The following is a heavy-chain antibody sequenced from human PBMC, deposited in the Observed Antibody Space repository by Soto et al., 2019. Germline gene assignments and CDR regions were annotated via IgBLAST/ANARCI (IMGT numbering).Heavy chain of an antibody. Sequence: GASVKVSCKASGYTFTSYAMHVVRQAPGQRLEWMGWINAGNGNTKYSQKFQGRVTITRDTSASTAYMELSSLRSEDTAVYYCAREIWLVRLRGAFDIWGQGTMVTVSS. CDR1: GYTFTSYA. J-gene: IGHJ3*02. D-gene: IGHD6-19*01. V-gene: IGHV1-3*01. CDR3: AREIWLVRLRGAFDI. CDR2: INAGNGNT.